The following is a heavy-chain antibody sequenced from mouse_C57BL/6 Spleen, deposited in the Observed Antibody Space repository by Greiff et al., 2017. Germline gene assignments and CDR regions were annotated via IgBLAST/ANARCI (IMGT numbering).Heavy chain of an antibody. V-gene: IGHV1-85*01. Sequence: QVQLKQSGPELVKPGASVKLSCKASGYTFTSYGINWVKQRPGQGLEWIGWINPRGGSTKYNEKFKGKATLTVDTTSSTAYMDLHSLTSEDSAVYFCARWHYYGSSALGFDVWGTGTTVTASS. D-gene: IGHD1-1*01. CDR1: GYTFTSYG. CDR2: INPRGGST. CDR3: ARWHYYGSSALGFDV. J-gene: IGHJ1*03.